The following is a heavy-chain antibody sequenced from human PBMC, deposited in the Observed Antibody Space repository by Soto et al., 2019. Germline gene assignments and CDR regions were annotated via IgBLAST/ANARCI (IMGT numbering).Heavy chain of an antibody. Sequence: ASVKVSCKASGYTFTGYYMHWVRQAPGQGLEWMGWMNPNSGSTNYAQKFQGRVTMTRNTSISTAYMELSSLRSEDTAVYYCERVTTVTTTLGYWGQGTLVTVSS. CDR2: MNPNSGST. CDR1: GYTFTGYY. V-gene: IGHV1-2*02. D-gene: IGHD4-17*01. CDR3: ERVTTVTTTLGY. J-gene: IGHJ4*02.